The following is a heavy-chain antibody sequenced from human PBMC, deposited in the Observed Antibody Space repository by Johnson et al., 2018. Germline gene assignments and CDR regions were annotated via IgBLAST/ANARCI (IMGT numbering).Heavy chain of an antibody. Sequence: VQLVESGGGLVHLGGSLRLSCEASGFPFSGSWMSWVRQAPGEGLEFVANINQDGSKKSYVDSVKGRLTISRDNAKNSVILQMNSLRADDTAVYYWARDPGWSAFDIWGQGTMVTVSS. V-gene: IGHV3-7*01. CDR3: ARDPGWSAFDI. CDR1: GFPFSGSW. J-gene: IGHJ3*02. CDR2: INQDGSKK. D-gene: IGHD1-14*01.